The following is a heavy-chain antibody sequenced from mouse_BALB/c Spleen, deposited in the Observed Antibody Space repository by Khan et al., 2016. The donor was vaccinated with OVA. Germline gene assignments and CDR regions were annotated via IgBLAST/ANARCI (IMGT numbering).Heavy chain of an antibody. CDR3: GRSATDYYTVDY. J-gene: IGHJ4*01. CDR2: IYPYNDDT. V-gene: IGHV1S136*01. Sequence: VQLKQSGPELVKPGASVRMSCKASGFTFADYVMHWVRQKPGQGLEWIGYIYPYNDDTESTERFKGKATLTLDKSSSTAYMDLTSLTSADSAVYYWGRSATDYYTVDYWGQGTSVTVSS. D-gene: IGHD1-1*01. CDR1: GFTFADYV.